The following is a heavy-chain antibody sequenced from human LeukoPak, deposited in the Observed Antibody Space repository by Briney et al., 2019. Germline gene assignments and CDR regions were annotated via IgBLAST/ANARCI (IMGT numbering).Heavy chain of an antibody. Sequence: GGSLRLSCAPSGFTFSNRWMSWVRQAPGKGLEWVANIKRDGSETHYVDSVKGRFTISRDNAKNSLYLQMNSLKTEDTALYYCVSVMRSLDFWGQGTLVTVSS. D-gene: IGHD4-11*01. CDR2: IKRDGSET. CDR1: GFTFSNRW. CDR3: VSVMRSLDF. V-gene: IGHV3-7*05. J-gene: IGHJ4*02.